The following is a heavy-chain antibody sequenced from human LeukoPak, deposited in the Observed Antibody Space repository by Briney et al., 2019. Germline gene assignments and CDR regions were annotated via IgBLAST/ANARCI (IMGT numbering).Heavy chain of an antibody. CDR2: ISSSGDST. V-gene: IGHV3-23*01. J-gene: IGHJ4*02. CDR1: GFPFSSYA. Sequence: GGSLRLSCAASGFPFSSYAMSWVRQAPGKGLECVSAISSSGDSTYYADSVKGRFTISRDKSKNTLYLQMDSLRAEDTAVYHCAKVLEWLLFDYWGQGTLVTVSS. D-gene: IGHD3-3*01. CDR3: AKVLEWLLFDY.